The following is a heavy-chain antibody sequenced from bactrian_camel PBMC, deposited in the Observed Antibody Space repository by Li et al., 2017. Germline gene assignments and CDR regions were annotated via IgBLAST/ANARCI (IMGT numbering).Heavy chain of an antibody. J-gene: IGHJ6*01. V-gene: IGHV3S1*01. CDR1: GFTFSNYW. CDR3: ATDPVGTWDLGRYGY. D-gene: IGHD5*01. CDR2: IDSDGST. Sequence: VQLVESGGGLAQPGGSLRLSCAASGFTFSNYWMYWVRQAPGKEREGVAAIDSDGSTNYTDSVEGRFSISVDNAKNTLYLQMNSLKTEDTAVYYCATDPVGTWDLGRYGYWGQGTQVTVS.